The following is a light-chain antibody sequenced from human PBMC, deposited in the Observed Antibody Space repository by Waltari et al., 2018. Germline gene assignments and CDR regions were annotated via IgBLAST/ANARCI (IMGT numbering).Light chain of an antibody. Sequence: QSVLTQPPSASGTPGQRVTISCSGGSSNIGRNTINWYQQQPGTAPKLLICANVRRRSGVTDRFYGSKSGSSACLEISGLLAADEASYYCASWDDSLDGVIFGGGTKLTVL. J-gene: IGLJ2*01. V-gene: IGLV1-44*01. CDR1: SSNIGRNT. CDR3: ASWDDSLDGVI. CDR2: ANV.